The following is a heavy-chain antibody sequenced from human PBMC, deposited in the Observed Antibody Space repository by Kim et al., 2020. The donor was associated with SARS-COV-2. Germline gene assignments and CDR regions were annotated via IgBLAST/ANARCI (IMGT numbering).Heavy chain of an antibody. J-gene: IGHJ6*02. CDR2: IGSSGSPI. D-gene: IGHD4-4*01. Sequence: GGSLRLSCAASGFTFSDYYMSWVRQAPGKGLEWVSYIGSSGSPIYYSDSVKGRFTISRDNANNSLYLQMNSLRAEDAALYYCARTYRPGYYYGMAVWGQG. V-gene: IGHV3-11*01. CDR1: GFTFSDYY. CDR3: ARTYRPGYYYGMAV.